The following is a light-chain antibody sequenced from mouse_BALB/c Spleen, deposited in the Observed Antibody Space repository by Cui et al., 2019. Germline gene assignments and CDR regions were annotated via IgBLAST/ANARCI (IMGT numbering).Light chain of an antibody. CDR3: KQWSSYPWT. J-gene: IGKJ1*01. CDR1: SSVSY. Sequence: QIVLTQSPAIMSASLGEEITLTCSASSSVSYMHCYQQKSGTSPKLLIYSTSNLASGVPSRFSGRGYGTVYSLTSSSVEAEDAADYYSKQWSSYPWTFGGGTKLEIK. V-gene: IGKV4-80*01. CDR2: STS.